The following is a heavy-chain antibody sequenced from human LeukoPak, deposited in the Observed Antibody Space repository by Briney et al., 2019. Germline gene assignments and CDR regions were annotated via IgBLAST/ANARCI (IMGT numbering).Heavy chain of an antibody. CDR3: AREKTFYYYYMDV. CDR1: GGSISSGSCY. V-gene: IGHV4-61*02. CDR2: IYTGGSS. J-gene: IGHJ6*03. Sequence: SETLSLTCTVAGGSISSGSCYWSWIRQPAGKGLEWIGRIYTGGSSNYNHSLKSRVTISVDTYKNQFSLKLRSVTAADTAVYYCAREKTFYYYYMDVWGKGTTVTVSS.